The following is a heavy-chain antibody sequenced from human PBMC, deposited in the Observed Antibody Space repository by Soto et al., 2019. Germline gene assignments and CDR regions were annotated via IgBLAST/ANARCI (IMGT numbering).Heavy chain of an antibody. CDR1: GYSFTSYW. Sequence: PGESLKISCKVSGYSFTSYWISWVRQMPGKGLEWMGRIDPSDSYTNYSPSFQGHVTISADKSISTAYLQWSSLKASDTAMYYCARPHYDFWSGYADYYYGMDVWGQGTTVTVSS. J-gene: IGHJ6*02. D-gene: IGHD3-3*01. CDR3: ARPHYDFWSGYADYYYGMDV. CDR2: IDPSDSYT. V-gene: IGHV5-10-1*01.